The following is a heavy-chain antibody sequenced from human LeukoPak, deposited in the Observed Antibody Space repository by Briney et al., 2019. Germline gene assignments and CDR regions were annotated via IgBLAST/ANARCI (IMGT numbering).Heavy chain of an antibody. Sequence: GASVKVSCKASGYTFTSYAMHWVRQAPGQRLEWMGWINAGNGNTKYSQEFQGRVTITRDTSASTAYMELSSLRSEDMAVYYCARSKWELRAYYFDYWGQGTLVTVSS. CDR1: GYTFTSYA. J-gene: IGHJ4*02. CDR2: INAGNGNT. D-gene: IGHD1-26*01. CDR3: ARSKWELRAYYFDY. V-gene: IGHV1-3*03.